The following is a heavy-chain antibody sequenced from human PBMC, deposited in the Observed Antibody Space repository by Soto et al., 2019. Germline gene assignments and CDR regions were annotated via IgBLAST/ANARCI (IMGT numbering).Heavy chain of an antibody. V-gene: IGHV4-39*01. Sequence: SETLSLTCIVFTDSNTFSNSYCGWIRQPPGEGLQWIGSSSYNGGTFFNPSLKGRVDISIDASKRQSSLQVTSVTVGDSAVYYCARHRIEVFWRGFDYWGQGRAVTVSS. CDR3: ARHRIEVFWRGFDY. D-gene: IGHD3-3*01. CDR2: SSYNGGT. J-gene: IGHJ4*02. CDR1: TDSNTFSNSY.